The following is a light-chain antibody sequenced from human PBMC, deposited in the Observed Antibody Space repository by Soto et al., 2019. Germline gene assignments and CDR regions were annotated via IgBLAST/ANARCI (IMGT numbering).Light chain of an antibody. V-gene: IGKV1-39*01. J-gene: IGKJ1*01. Sequence: DIQMTQSPSSLSASVGDRVTITCRASQSISNYLNWYQQKPGKDPKLLMFASSSLQSGLPPRFSGCGSGKDSTLTISSPQPEDLTTYYSQQSYSTPRTFGQGNKVEIK. CDR3: QQSYSTPRT. CDR2: ASS. CDR1: QSISNY.